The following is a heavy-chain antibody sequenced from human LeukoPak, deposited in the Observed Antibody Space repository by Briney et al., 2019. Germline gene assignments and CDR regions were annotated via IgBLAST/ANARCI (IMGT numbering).Heavy chain of an antibody. V-gene: IGHV4-38-2*01. CDR3: TRREYSTSGGLDP. J-gene: IGHJ5*02. CDR1: GYSISSGYY. D-gene: IGHD6-6*01. CDR2: IYHSGST. Sequence: SETLSLTCAVSGYSISSGYYWGWIRQPPGKGLEWIGSIYHSGSTYYNPSLKSRVTISVDTSKNQFSLKLSSVTAADTAVYYCTRREYSTSGGLDPWGQGTLVTVPS.